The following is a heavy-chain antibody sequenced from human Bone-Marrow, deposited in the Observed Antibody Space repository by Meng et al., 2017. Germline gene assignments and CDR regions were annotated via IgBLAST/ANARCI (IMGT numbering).Heavy chain of an antibody. CDR1: GGTFSSYA. D-gene: IGHD3-3*01. CDR3: ARVRFLGGFDP. Sequence: ASVKVSCKASGGTFSSYAISWVRQAPGQGLEWMGWMNPNSGNTGYAQKFQGRVTMTRNTSISTAYMELSSLRSEDTAVYYCARVRFLGGFDPWGQGTLVTVSS. J-gene: IGHJ5*02. V-gene: IGHV1-8*02. CDR2: MNPNSGNT.